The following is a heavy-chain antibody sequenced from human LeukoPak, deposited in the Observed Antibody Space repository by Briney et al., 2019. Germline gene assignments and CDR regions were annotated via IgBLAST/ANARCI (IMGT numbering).Heavy chain of an antibody. CDR2: INHSGST. D-gene: IGHD1-1*01. CDR1: GGSSSGYY. Sequence: PSETLPLTCAVYGGSSSGYYWSWIRQPPGKGLEWIGEINHSGSTNYNPSLKSRVTISVDTSKNQFSLKLSSVTAADTAVYYCARETGTVLHQGFDYWGQGTLVTVSS. CDR3: ARETGTVLHQGFDY. V-gene: IGHV4-34*01. J-gene: IGHJ4*02.